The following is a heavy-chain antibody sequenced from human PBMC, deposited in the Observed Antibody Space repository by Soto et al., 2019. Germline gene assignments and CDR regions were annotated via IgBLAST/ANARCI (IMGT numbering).Heavy chain of an antibody. Sequence: QVHLQESGPGLVKPSETLSLTCTVSGDSISTDYWSWIRQSTGKGLEWIGFIYYGGSTNYNPSLKRRVTISVDTPKNQFSLKLSSVTAADTAVYYCAKNWNWGSLVHWGQGTLVTVSS. J-gene: IGHJ4*02. CDR3: AKNWNWGSLVH. V-gene: IGHV4-59*08. D-gene: IGHD7-27*01. CDR1: GDSISTDY. CDR2: IYYGGST.